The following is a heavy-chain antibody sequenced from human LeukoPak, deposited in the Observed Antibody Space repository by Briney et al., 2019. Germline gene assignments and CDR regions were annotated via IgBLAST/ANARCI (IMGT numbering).Heavy chain of an antibody. J-gene: IGHJ4*02. CDR3: ARGIVVVVAAMLD. Sequence: SETLSLTCAVYGVSFSGYYWSWIRQPPGKGLEWLGEINHSGSTNYNPSLKSRVTISVDTSKNQFSLKLSSVTAADTAVYYCARGIVVVVAAMLDWGQGTLVTVSS. V-gene: IGHV4-34*01. CDR2: INHSGST. CDR1: GVSFSGYY. D-gene: IGHD2-15*01.